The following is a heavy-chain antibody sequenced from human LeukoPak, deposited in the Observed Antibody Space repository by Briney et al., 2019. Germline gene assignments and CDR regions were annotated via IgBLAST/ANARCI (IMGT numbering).Heavy chain of an antibody. D-gene: IGHD4-23*01. CDR2: ISGSGGST. CDR1: GFTFSSYA. J-gene: IGHJ3*02. V-gene: IGHV3-23*01. Sequence: GGSLRLSCAASGFTFSSYAMSWVRQAPGKGLEWVSSISGSGGSTYYADSVRGRFTVSRDNSRNTLALQMNSLRAEDTAVYYCAGSPTVDAAFDIWGQGIMVTVSS. CDR3: AGSPTVDAAFDI.